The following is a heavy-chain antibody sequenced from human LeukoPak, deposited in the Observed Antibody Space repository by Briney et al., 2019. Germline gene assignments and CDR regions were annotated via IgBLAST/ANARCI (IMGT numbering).Heavy chain of an antibody. J-gene: IGHJ3*02. CDR1: GGSISSYY. CDR2: IYYSGST. CDR3: ATDYYGSGYDAFDI. D-gene: IGHD3-10*01. V-gene: IGHV4-59*01. Sequence: SETLSLTCTVSGGSISSYYWSRIRQPAGKGLEWIGYIYYSGSTNYNPSLKSRVTISVDTSKDQFSLKLSSVTAADTAVYYCATDYYGSGYDAFDIWGQGTMVTVSS.